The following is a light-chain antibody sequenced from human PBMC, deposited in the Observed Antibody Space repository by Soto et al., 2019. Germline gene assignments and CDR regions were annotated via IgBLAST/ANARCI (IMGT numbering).Light chain of an antibody. CDR1: SGSVSTANY. Sequence: QTVVTQEPSFSVSPGGTVTLTCALSSGSVSTANYPSWYRQTPGQPPRTVIYSTNTRSSGVPDRFSGSKSGNTASLTVSGLQAADEADYFCKSYAGSNTYVFGSGTKVTVL. V-gene: IGLV8-61*01. CDR3: KSYAGSNTYV. CDR2: STN. J-gene: IGLJ1*01.